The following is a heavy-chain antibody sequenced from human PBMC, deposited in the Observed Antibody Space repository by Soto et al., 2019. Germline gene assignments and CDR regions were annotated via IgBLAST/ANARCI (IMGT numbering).Heavy chain of an antibody. J-gene: IGHJ5*02. Sequence: PSETLSLTCTVSGGSISSGGYYWSWIRQHPGKGLEWIGYIYYSGSTYYNPSLKSRVTISVDTSKNQYSLKLSSVTAVDMAVFYCARVRGWDYDILTGYYTPNWFDPWGQGTLVTVSS. CDR2: IYYSGST. CDR1: GGSISSGGYY. CDR3: ARVRGWDYDILTGYYTPNWFDP. D-gene: IGHD3-9*01. V-gene: IGHV4-31*03.